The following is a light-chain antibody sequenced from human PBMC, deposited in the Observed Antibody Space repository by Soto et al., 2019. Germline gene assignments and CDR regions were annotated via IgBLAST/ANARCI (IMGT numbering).Light chain of an antibody. CDR1: QSVSSSY. CDR2: GAS. V-gene: IGKV3-20*01. J-gene: IGKJ4*01. Sequence: EIVLTQSPGTLSLSPGERATLSCRASQSVSSSYLAWYQQKPGQAPRLLIYGASGRATGIPERFSGSGSGTDFTLTISRLEPEDFGVYYCQQYGSSLGLTFGGGTKVEIK. CDR3: QQYGSSLGLT.